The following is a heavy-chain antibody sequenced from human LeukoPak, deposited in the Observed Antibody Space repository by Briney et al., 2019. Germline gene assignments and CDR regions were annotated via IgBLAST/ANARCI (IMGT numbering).Heavy chain of an antibody. CDR1: GFTFSSYS. Sequence: GGSLRLSCAASGFTFSSYSMNWVRQAPGKGLEWFSSISSSSSYIYYADSVKGRFTISRDNAKNSLYLQMNSLRAEDTAVYYCARVEGIAAAGIDYWGQGTLVTVSS. D-gene: IGHD6-13*01. CDR2: ISSSSSYI. V-gene: IGHV3-21*01. J-gene: IGHJ4*02. CDR3: ARVEGIAAAGIDY.